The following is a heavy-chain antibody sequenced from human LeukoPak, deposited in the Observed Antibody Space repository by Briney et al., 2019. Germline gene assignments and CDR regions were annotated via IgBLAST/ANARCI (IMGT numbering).Heavy chain of an antibody. CDR1: GFTFSTYS. V-gene: IGHV3-48*01. J-gene: IGHJ4*02. Sequence: GGSLRLSCAASGFTFSTYSMSWVRQAPGKGLEWVSYIRYSTTIIYYTDSVKGRFTISRDNAKNSLFLQMNSLRAEDTAVYYCARDRGYVDYWGQGIPVTVSS. CDR3: ARDRGYVDY. D-gene: IGHD3-10*01. CDR2: IRYSTTII.